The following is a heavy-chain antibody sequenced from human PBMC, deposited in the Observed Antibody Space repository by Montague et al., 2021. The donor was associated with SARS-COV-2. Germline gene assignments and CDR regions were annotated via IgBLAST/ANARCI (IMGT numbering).Heavy chain of an antibody. CDR3: AKGVIPNDYFDS. D-gene: IGHD2-8*01. CDR1: GFTFDNYA. J-gene: IGHJ4*02. Sequence: SLRLSCAASGFTFDNYAMSWVRQAPGKGLEWISVIYAGGTTTFYSDPVRGRFTISRDNSKNTLSLQMNKLRAEDTAVYYCAKGVIPNDYFDSWGQGTLVTVSS. CDR2: IYAGGTTT. V-gene: IGHV3-23*03.